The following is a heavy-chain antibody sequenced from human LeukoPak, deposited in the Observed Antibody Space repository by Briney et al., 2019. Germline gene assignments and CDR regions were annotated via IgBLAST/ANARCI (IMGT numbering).Heavy chain of an antibody. Sequence: ASVKVSCKASGGTFSSYAISWVRQAPGQGLEWMGWINPNSGGTNYAQKFQGRVTMTRDTSISTAYMELSRLRSDDTAVYYCARDNAVATPYFDYWGQGTLVTVSS. CDR1: GGTFSSYA. CDR3: ARDNAVATPYFDY. J-gene: IGHJ4*02. V-gene: IGHV1-2*02. CDR2: INPNSGGT. D-gene: IGHD6-19*01.